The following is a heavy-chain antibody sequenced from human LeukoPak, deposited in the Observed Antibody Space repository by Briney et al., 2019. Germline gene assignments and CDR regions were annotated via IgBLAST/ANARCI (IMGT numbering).Heavy chain of an antibody. J-gene: IGHJ3*02. Sequence: GGSLRLSCAASGFTFSSYGMHWVRQAPGKGLEWVGRIKSKTDGGTTDYAAPVKGRFTISRDDSKNTLYLQMNILKTEDTAVYYCTTDCLWSSSTSCYPDAFDIWGQGTMVTVSS. V-gene: IGHV3-15*01. CDR2: IKSKTDGGTT. CDR3: TTDCLWSSSTSCYPDAFDI. D-gene: IGHD2-2*01. CDR1: GFTFSSYG.